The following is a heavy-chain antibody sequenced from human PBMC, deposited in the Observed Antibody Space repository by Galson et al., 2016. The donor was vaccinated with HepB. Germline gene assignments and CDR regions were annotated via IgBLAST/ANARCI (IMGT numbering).Heavy chain of an antibody. CDR3: ARASYYYDNSGPYYFDY. D-gene: IGHD3-22*01. J-gene: IGHJ4*02. CDR2: ISAYSGES. Sequence: SVKVSCKASGYPFTSYAISWVRQAPGQGLEWLGWISAYSGESHYAQKVQGRVTLTTDASARTGYMEMRSLTSDDTAVDYCARASYYYDNSGPYYFDYWGRGTLVTVSS. V-gene: IGHV1-18*04. CDR1: GYPFTSYA.